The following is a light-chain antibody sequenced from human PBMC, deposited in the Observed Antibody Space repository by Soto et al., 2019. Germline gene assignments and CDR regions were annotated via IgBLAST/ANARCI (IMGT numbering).Light chain of an antibody. CDR2: KAS. CDR1: ESISDW. V-gene: IGKV1-5*03. CDR3: QEYRTSSIS. Sequence: DIQMTQSPSTLSASVGDRVTFTCRASESISDWLVWYHQKPGKAPKLLIYKASRLESGVPSRFSGSASGTEFTLTITSLQLDDFGTYYYQEYRTSSISFALGPRLAIK. J-gene: IGKJ5*01.